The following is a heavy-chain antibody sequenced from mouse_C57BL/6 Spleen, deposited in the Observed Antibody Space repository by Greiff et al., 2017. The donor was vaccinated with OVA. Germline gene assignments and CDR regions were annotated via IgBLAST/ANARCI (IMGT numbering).Heavy chain of an antibody. J-gene: IGHJ1*03. Sequence: VQLKESGPGLVAPSQSLSITCTVSGFSLTSYAISWVRQPPGKGLEWLGVIWTGGGTNYNSALKSRLSISKDNSKSQVFLKMNSLQTDDTARYYCARIPGSSYRWYFDVWGTGTTVTVSS. D-gene: IGHD1-1*01. CDR2: IWTGGGT. V-gene: IGHV2-9-1*01. CDR1: GFSLTSYA. CDR3: ARIPGSSYRWYFDV.